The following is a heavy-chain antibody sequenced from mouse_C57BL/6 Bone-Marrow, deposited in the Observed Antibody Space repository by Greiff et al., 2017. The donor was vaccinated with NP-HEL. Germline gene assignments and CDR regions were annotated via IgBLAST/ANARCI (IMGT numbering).Heavy chain of an antibody. CDR3: ARQKIITTVEGAMDY. CDR2: ISSGGSST. V-gene: IGHV5-6*01. J-gene: IGHJ4*01. Sequence: EVQVLESGGDLVKPGGSLKLSCAASGFTFSSYGMSWVRQTPDKRLEWVATISSGGSSTYYPDSVKGRFTMSRDNAKNTQYLQMSSLKSEDTAMYYCARQKIITTVEGAMDYWGQGTSVTVSS. D-gene: IGHD1-1*01. CDR1: GFTFSSYG.